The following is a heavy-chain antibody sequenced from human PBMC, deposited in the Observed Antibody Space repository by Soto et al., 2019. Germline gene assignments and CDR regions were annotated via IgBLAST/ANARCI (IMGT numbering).Heavy chain of an antibody. V-gene: IGHV1-18*01. CDR1: DNTFTHYG. CDR3: AATGGNNFGLDV. CDR2: ISGYNGNT. D-gene: IGHD2-8*02. J-gene: IGHJ6*02. Sequence: ASVKVSCKSSDNTFTHYGINWVRQAPGQGLEWMGWISGYNGNTKYAQKFQDRVTMTADTSTRTAFMEVRSLTSDDTGVYFCAATGGNNFGLDVWGQGTTVTVSS.